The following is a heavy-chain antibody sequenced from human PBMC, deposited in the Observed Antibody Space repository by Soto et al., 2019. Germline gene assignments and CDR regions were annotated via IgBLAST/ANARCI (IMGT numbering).Heavy chain of an antibody. CDR2: INPSGGST. J-gene: IGHJ3*02. CDR1: GYTFTSYC. CDR3: ARDPSYYDFWSGSRGAFDI. Sequence: ASVKVSCKASGYTFTSYCMHWVRQAPGQGLEWMGIINPSGGSTSYAQKFQGRVTMTRDTSTSTVYMELSSLRSEDTAVYYCARDPSYYDFWSGSRGAFDIWGQGTMVTVSS. V-gene: IGHV1-46*03. D-gene: IGHD3-3*01.